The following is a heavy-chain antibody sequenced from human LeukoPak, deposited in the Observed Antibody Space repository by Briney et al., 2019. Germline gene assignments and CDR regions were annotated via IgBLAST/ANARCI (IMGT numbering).Heavy chain of an antibody. V-gene: IGHV1-69*13. Sequence: SVKVSCKASGGTFSSYAISWVRQAPGQGLEWMGGIIPIFGTANYAQKFQGRVTITADESTSTAYMELSSLRSEDTAVYYCARVVATYYYMDVWGKGTTVTISS. CDR1: GGTFSSYA. J-gene: IGHJ6*03. D-gene: IGHD2-21*02. CDR3: ARVVATYYYMDV. CDR2: IIPIFGTA.